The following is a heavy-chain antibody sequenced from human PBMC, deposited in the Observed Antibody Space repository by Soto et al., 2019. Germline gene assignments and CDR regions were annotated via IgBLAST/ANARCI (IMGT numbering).Heavy chain of an antibody. V-gene: IGHV3-23*01. Sequence: PGGSLRLSCAASGFTFNNYAMNWVRQAPGKGLEWVATISATGGSTYYAGSVKGRFTISRDNSKNTLYLQMNGLRVEDTAVYYCAKDRLAGNFDYWGQGTQVTVSS. CDR3: AKDRLAGNFDY. CDR2: ISATGGST. CDR1: GFTFNNYA. J-gene: IGHJ4*02.